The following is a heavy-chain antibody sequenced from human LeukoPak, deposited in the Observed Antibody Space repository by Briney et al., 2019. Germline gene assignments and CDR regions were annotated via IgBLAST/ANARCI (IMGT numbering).Heavy chain of an antibody. Sequence: GASVKVSCKASGYTFTSYGISWVRQAPGQGLEWMGWISAYNGNTNYAQKLQGRVTMTTDTSTSTAYMELRSLRSDDTAVYYCARVYSGSYPNWFDPWGQGTLVTVSS. CDR1: GYTFTSYG. V-gene: IGHV1-18*01. CDR3: ARVYSGSYPNWFDP. J-gene: IGHJ5*02. CDR2: ISAYNGNT. D-gene: IGHD1-26*01.